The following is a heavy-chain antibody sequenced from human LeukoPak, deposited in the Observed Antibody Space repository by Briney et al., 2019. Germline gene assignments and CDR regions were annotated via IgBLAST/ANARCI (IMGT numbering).Heavy chain of an antibody. CDR2: ISGSGGST. D-gene: IGHD3-22*01. Sequence: PGGSLRLSCAASGFAVSNNYMSWVRQAPGKGLEWVSAISGSGGSTYYADSVKGRFTISRDNSKNTLYLQMNSLRAEDTAVYYCAKVYYYDSSGYPYYYGMDVWGQGTTVTVSS. V-gene: IGHV3-23*01. CDR3: AKVYYYDSSGYPYYYGMDV. CDR1: GFAVSNNY. J-gene: IGHJ6*02.